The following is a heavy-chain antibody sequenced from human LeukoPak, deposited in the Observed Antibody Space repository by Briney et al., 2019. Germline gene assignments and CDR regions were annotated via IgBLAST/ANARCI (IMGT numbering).Heavy chain of an antibody. CDR2: INPKSGVT. CDR1: GYTFSDYF. D-gene: IGHD3-16*01. Sequence: ASVKVSCKASGYTFSDYFVHWVRQAPGQGPEWMGWINPKSGVTKYAQKFQGRVTMVWDTATTTVYMGLSSLTSDDTAVYFCARGWGSLYYFDFWGQGTLVTVSS. CDR3: ARGWGSLYYFDF. V-gene: IGHV1-2*02. J-gene: IGHJ4*02.